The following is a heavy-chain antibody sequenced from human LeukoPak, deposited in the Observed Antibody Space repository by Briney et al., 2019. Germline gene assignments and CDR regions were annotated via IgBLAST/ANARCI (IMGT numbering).Heavy chain of an antibody. J-gene: IGHJ4*02. Sequence: ASVKVSCKASGYTFTYYYMHWVRQAPGQGREWIGWINPNSGGTNYAQKFQGRVTMTRETSISTAYMELSRLGSDDTAVYYCYGGYSYGIWGQGTLVTVSS. CDR3: YGGYSYGI. CDR1: GYTFTYYY. V-gene: IGHV1-2*02. D-gene: IGHD5-18*01. CDR2: INPNSGGT.